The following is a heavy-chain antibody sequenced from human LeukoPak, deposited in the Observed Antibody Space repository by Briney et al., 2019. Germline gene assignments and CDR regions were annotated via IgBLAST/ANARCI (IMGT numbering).Heavy chain of an antibody. V-gene: IGHV3-7*01. CDR1: GFTFSSYG. Sequence: GGSLRLSCAASGFTFSSYGMHWVRQAPGKGLEWVANINQGGSEKYYVDSVKGRFTISRDNAKNSLYLQMNSLRAEDTAVYYCARDATRGGDFDYWGQGTLVTVSS. CDR2: INQGGSEK. J-gene: IGHJ4*02. D-gene: IGHD3-16*01. CDR3: ARDATRGGDFDY.